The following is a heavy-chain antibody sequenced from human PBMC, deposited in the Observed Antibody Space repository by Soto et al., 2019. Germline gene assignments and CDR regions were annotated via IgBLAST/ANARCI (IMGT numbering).Heavy chain of an antibody. J-gene: IGHJ4*02. D-gene: IGHD2-15*01. V-gene: IGHV3-30*18. Sequence: GGSLRLCCAVSGLTFSLYGMHWVRQAPGKGLEWVAFISYEGRNKYYADSVKGRFTIFRDNSKNTLSLQLDSLRPEDTAVYYCAKGRDSTLLRWQYFDNWGQGTQVTVSS. CDR3: AKGRDSTLLRWQYFDN. CDR2: ISYEGRNK. CDR1: GLTFSLYG.